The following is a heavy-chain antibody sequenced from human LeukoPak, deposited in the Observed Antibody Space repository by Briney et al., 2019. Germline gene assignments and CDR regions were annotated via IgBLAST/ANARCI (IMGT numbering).Heavy chain of an antibody. V-gene: IGHV4-34*01. CDR1: GGSFSGYY. Sequence: SETLSLTCAVYGGSFSGYYWSWIRQPPGKGLEWIGEINHSGSTNYNPSLKSRVTISVDTSKNQFSLKLSSVTAADTAVYYCARRGVIGAYLYYYYYMDVWGKGTTVTISS. CDR3: ARRGVIGAYLYYYYYMDV. J-gene: IGHJ6*03. CDR2: INHSGST. D-gene: IGHD2-21*01.